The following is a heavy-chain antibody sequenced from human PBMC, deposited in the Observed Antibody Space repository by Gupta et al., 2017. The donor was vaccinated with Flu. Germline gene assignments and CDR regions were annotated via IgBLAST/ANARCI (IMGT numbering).Heavy chain of an antibody. V-gene: IGHV4-34*01. D-gene: IGHD3-10*01. J-gene: IGHJ3*02. Sequence: QVQLQQRGAGLLKPSETLSLTCAVYGGSFSGYYWSWIRQPPGKGLEWIGEINHSGSTNYNPSLKSRVTISVDTSKNQFSLKLSSVTAADTAVYYCARAIITMVRGASDAFDIWGQGTMVTVSS. CDR3: ARAIITMVRGASDAFDI. CDR1: GGSFSGYY. CDR2: INHSGST.